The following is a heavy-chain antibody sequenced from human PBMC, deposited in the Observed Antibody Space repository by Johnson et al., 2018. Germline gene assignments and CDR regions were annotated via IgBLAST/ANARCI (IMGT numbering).Heavy chain of an antibody. V-gene: IGHV5-51*01. D-gene: IGHD5-12*01. CDR3: ARQVLVADDAFDI. Sequence: VQLVQSGAEVKKPVESLKISCKGSGYSFTTYWIGWVRQMPGKGLEWMGIIYPDDSDTRYSPSFQGQVTFSADKSIRTAYLQWSSLKASDTAIYYWARQVLVADDAFDILGQGTMVTVSS. CDR1: GYSFTTYW. J-gene: IGHJ3*02. CDR2: IYPDDSDT.